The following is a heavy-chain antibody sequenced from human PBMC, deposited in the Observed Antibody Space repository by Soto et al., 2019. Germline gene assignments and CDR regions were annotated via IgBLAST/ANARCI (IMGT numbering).Heavy chain of an antibody. CDR2: IYSNGGT. CDR3: VRQGIGALHGLVDV. V-gene: IGHV4-59*08. CDR1: GDSIGTYN. Sequence: SETLSLTCTVSGDSIGTYNWGWIRQPPGKRLEWIGYIYSNGGTSYNPALYSRVTISADTSTKQFSLRLSSVTAADTAVYYCVRQGIGALHGLVDVWGQGTTVTVSS. D-gene: IGHD1-26*01. J-gene: IGHJ6*02.